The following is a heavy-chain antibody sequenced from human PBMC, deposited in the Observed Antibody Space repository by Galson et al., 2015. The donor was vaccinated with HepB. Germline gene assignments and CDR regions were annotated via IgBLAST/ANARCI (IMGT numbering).Heavy chain of an antibody. D-gene: IGHD1-14*01. V-gene: IGHV1-18*04. CDR2: ISAYNGNT. CDR1: GYTFTSYG. J-gene: IGHJ5*02. Sequence: SVKVSCKASGYTFTSYGITWVRQAPGQGLEWMGWISAYNGNTNYAQKLQGRVTMTTDTSTSTAYMELRSLRSDDTAVYYCARTYGNNNQGWFDPWGQGTLVTVSS. CDR3: ARTYGNNNQGWFDP.